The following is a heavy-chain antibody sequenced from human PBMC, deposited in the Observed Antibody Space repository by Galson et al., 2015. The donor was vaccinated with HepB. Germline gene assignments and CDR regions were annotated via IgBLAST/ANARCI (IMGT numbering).Heavy chain of an antibody. V-gene: IGHV3-7*01. CDR3: VKPHWNERGLVY. D-gene: IGHD1-1*01. CDR2: IKQDGSEK. CDR1: GFTFSSYW. Sequence: SLRLSCAASGFTFSSYWMSWVRQAPGKGLEWVANIKQDGSEKYYVDSVKGRFTISRDNAKNSLYLQMSTLRPEDTAVYFCVKPHWNERGLVYWGQGTLVTVSS. J-gene: IGHJ4*02.